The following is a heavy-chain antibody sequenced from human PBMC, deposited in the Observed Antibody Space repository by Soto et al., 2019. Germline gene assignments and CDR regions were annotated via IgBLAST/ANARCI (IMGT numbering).Heavy chain of an antibody. V-gene: IGHV3-33*01. CDR1: GFTFSSYG. J-gene: IGHJ4*02. D-gene: IGHD6-25*01. CDR2: IWYDGSNK. CDR3: ARSPGCGCFDY. Sequence: QVQLVESGGGVVQPGRSLRLSCAASGFTFSSYGMHWVRQAPGKGLEWVAVIWYDGSNKYYADSVKGRFTISGDNSKNALELQMNSLGGEDTAGYYGARSPGCGCFDYWGQGTLVTVSS.